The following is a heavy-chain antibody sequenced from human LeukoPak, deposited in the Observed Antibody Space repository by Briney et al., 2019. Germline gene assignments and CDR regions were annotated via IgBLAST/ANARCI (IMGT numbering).Heavy chain of an antibody. V-gene: IGHV4-61*05. Sequence: PSETLSLTCTVSGDSISSSSYYWGWIRQPPGKGLEWIGYIYYSGSTNYNPSLKSRVTISVDTSKNQFSLKLSSVTAADTAVYYCARGGNTIPFDYWGQGTLVTVSS. CDR3: ARGGNTIPFDY. CDR2: IYYSGST. D-gene: IGHD3-9*01. CDR1: GDSISSSSYY. J-gene: IGHJ4*02.